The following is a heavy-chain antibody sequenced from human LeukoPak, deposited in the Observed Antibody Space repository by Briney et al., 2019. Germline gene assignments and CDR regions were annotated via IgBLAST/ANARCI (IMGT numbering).Heavy chain of an antibody. CDR1: GGSISSYY. J-gene: IGHJ4*02. CDR3: ASHRRAARTQFDY. V-gene: IGHV4-59*06. D-gene: IGHD6-6*01. Sequence: SETLSLTCTVSGGSISSYYWSWIRQPPGKGLEWIGYIYYSGSTYYNPSLKSRVTILVDTSKNQFSLKLSSVTAADTAVYYCASHRRAARTQFDYWGQGTLVTVSS. CDR2: IYYSGST.